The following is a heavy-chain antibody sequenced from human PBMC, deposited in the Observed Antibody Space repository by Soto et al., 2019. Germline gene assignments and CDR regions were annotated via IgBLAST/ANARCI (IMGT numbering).Heavy chain of an antibody. J-gene: IGHJ6*02. CDR2: ISWDGGST. CDR1: GFTCDDYT. V-gene: IGHV3-43*01. Sequence: GGSLRLCCAAAGFTCDDYTRHWVRQDPGKGLEWVSLISWDGGSTYYADSVKGRFTISRDNSKNSLYLQMNSLRTEDTALYYCAKLAAEDYYDSSGYFRPPSPGMDVWGQGTTVTVSS. D-gene: IGHD3-22*01. CDR3: AKLAAEDYYDSSGYFRPPSPGMDV.